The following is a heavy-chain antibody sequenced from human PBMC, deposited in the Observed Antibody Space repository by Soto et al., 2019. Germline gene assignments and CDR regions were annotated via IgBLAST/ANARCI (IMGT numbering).Heavy chain of an antibody. CDR1: GGSISSYY. CDR2: IYTSGST. D-gene: IGHD2-2*01. J-gene: IGHJ5*02. Sequence: QVQLQESGPGLVKPSETLSLTCTVPGGSISSYYWSWIRQPAGKGLEWIGRIYTSGSTNYNPSLKSRVTMSVDTSKNQFSLKLSSVTAADTAVYYCARGLVVPAATHNWFDPWGQGTLVTVSS. CDR3: ARGLVVPAATHNWFDP. V-gene: IGHV4-4*07.